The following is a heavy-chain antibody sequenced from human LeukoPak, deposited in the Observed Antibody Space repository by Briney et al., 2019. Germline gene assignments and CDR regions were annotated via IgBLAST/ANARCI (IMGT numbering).Heavy chain of an antibody. CDR1: GFTFSNYG. J-gene: IGHJ4*02. V-gene: IGHV3-21*01. D-gene: IGHD3-22*01. Sequence: GGSLRLSCAASGFTFSNYGLSWVRQAPGKGLEWVSSISSSSSYIYYADSVKGRFTISRDNAKNSLYLQMNSLRAEDTAVYYCARYDSRGGWGQGTLVTVSS. CDR3: ARYDSRGG. CDR2: ISSSSSYI.